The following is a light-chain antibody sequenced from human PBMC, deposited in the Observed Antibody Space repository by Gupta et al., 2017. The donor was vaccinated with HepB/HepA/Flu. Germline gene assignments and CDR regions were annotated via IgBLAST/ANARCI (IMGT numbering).Light chain of an antibody. V-gene: IGKV1-39*01. CDR2: AAS. CDR1: QSISSY. Sequence: DIQLTQSPSSLSASVGDRVTITCRASQSISSYLNWYQQKPGKAPKLLIYAASSLQSGVPSRFSGSGSWTDFTLTISSLQPEDFATYYCQQSYGTPRTFGPGAKVEIK. CDR3: QQSYGTPRT. J-gene: IGKJ3*01.